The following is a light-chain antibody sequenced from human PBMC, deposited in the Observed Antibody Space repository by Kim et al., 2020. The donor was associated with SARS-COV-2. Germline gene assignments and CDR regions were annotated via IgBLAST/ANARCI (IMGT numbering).Light chain of an antibody. Sequence: QSALTQPASVSGSPGQSITISCSGTNNDVGSHDLVSWYQHHPGTAPKLVIYGDNQRPSGVSSRFSGSKSGNTASQTISGLQPEDEADYYCCSYANGGTWVFGGGTKVTVL. V-gene: IGLV2-23*01. CDR3: CSYANGGTWV. J-gene: IGLJ3*02. CDR1: NNDVGSHDL. CDR2: GDN.